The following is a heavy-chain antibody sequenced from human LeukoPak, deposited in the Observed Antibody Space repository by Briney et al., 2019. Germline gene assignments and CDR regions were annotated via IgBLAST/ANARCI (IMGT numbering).Heavy chain of an antibody. CDR2: INHSGST. Sequence: PSETLSLTCTVSGGSISSGGYYWSWIRQPPGKGLEWIGEINHSGSTNYNPSLKSRVTISVDTSKNQFSLKLSSVTAADTAVYYCASVTQYSYGSRGSFDYWGQGTLVTVSS. CDR1: GGSISSGGYY. CDR3: ASVTQYSYGSRGSFDY. J-gene: IGHJ4*02. D-gene: IGHD5-18*01. V-gene: IGHV4-39*07.